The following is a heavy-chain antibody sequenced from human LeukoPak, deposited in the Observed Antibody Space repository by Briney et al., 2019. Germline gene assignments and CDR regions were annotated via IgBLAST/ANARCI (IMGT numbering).Heavy chain of an antibody. V-gene: IGHV3-30*03. CDR1: GFTFSSYG. D-gene: IGHD3-22*01. Sequence: PGGSLRLSCAASGFTFSSYGMHWVRQVPGKGLEWVAAISYDAESNYHVDSVKGRFTISRDNSKNTLYLQMNTLRSEDTAVYYCARDPGYDTSGYYYGYFDYWGLGTLVTVSS. CDR2: ISYDAESN. J-gene: IGHJ4*02. CDR3: ARDPGYDTSGYYYGYFDY.